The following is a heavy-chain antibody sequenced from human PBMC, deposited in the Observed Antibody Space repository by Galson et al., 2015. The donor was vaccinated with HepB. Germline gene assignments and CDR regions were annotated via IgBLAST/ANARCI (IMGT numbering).Heavy chain of an antibody. V-gene: IGHV1-18*04. Sequence: SVKVSCKASGYTFTSYGISWVRQAPGQGLEWMGWISAYYGNTNYAQKLQGRVTMTTDTSTSTAYMELRSLRSDDTAVYYCARAVRKGAQKYYYYGMDVWGQGTTVTVSS. D-gene: IGHD1-26*01. CDR1: GYTFTSYG. CDR2: ISAYYGNT. CDR3: ARAVRKGAQKYYYYGMDV. J-gene: IGHJ6*02.